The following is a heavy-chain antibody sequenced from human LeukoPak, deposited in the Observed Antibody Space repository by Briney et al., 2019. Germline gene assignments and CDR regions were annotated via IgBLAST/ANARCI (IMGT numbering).Heavy chain of an antibody. J-gene: IGHJ3*02. CDR2: IVVGSGST. CDR1: GFTFSNSA. V-gene: IGHV1-58*02. D-gene: IGHD3-22*01. Sequence: ASVKVSCKASGFTFSNSAIQWVRQARGQRLVWIGWIVVGSGSTDLAQKFQERVTITRDMSTSTGHMELSSLRYEDTAAYYCAAWPLTTRPFDIWGQGTMVTVSS. CDR3: AAWPLTTRPFDI.